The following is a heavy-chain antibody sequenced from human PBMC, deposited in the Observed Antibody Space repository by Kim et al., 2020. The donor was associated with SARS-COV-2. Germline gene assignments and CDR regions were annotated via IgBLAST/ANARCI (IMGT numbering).Heavy chain of an antibody. V-gene: IGHV3-30*18. J-gene: IGHJ6*02. CDR3: AKDRFYYDSSGYYWYYSYYGMDV. D-gene: IGHD3-22*01. CDR1: GFTFSSYG. CDR2: ISYDGSNK. Sequence: GGSLRLSCAASGFTFSSYGMHWVRQAPGKRLEWVAVISYDGSNKYYADSVKGRFTISRDNSKSTLYLQMNSLRAEDTAVYYCAKDRFYYDSSGYYWYYSYYGMDVWGQGTTVTVSS.